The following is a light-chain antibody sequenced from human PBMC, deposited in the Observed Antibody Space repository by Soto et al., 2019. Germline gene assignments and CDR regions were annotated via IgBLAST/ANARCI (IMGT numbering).Light chain of an antibody. CDR1: RGVNCF. CDR2: GAS. V-gene: IGKV3-20*01. J-gene: IGKJ4*01. Sequence: ETVLTQSPGTLSLSPGDRAALSCRPSRGVNCFLAWYQQKPGQAPRLLIYGASSRAAGIPARFSGSGSGTDFTLNISRLEPEDLAVYYCQQYGSSPFTFGGGTKVDIK. CDR3: QQYGSSPFT.